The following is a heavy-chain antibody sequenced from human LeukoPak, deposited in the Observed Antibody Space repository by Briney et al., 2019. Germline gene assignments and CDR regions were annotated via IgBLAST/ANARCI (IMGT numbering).Heavy chain of an antibody. Sequence: PSQTQSLTCTVSGGSISSGGYYWSWIRQRPGKGLEWIGYIYYSGSTYYNPSLKSRDTISVDTSKNQFSLKLSSVTAADTAVYYCARSPRGIYDSSGYGDYWGQGTLVTVSS. CDR1: GGSISSGGYY. J-gene: IGHJ4*02. CDR2: IYYSGST. D-gene: IGHD3-22*01. V-gene: IGHV4-31*03. CDR3: ARSPRGIYDSSGYGDY.